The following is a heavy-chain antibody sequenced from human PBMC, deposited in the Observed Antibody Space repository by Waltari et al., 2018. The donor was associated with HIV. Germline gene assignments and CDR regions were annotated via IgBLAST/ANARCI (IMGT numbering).Heavy chain of an antibody. Sequence: QLQLQESGPGLVKPSETLSLPCTVSGGSISSRSYSWAWIRQPPGKGLEWIGSIYYSGSTYYNPSLKSRVTISVDTSKNQFSLKLSSVTAADTAVYYCARHQVTMIPGGMDVWGQGTTVTVSS. D-gene: IGHD3-22*01. CDR3: ARHQVTMIPGGMDV. J-gene: IGHJ6*02. V-gene: IGHV4-39*01. CDR1: GGSISSRSYS. CDR2: IYYSGST.